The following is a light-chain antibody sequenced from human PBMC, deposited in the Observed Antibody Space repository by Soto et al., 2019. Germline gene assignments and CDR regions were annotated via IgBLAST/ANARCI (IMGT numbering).Light chain of an antibody. V-gene: IGKV1-5*01. CDR1: QSISSW. CDR3: QQYNRYSLT. Sequence: DIQMTQSPSTLSASVGDRVTITCRDSQSISSWLAWYQQKPGKAPKLLIYDASSLESGVPSRFSGSGSDTEFTLTINNLQPDDFATYHCQQYNRYSLTFGGGTKV. J-gene: IGKJ4*01. CDR2: DAS.